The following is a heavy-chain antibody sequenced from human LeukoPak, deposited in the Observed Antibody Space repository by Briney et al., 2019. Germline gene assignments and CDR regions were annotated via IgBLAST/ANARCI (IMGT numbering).Heavy chain of an antibody. Sequence: PSETLSRTCTGSGVSISSYYWIRIRPRPGQGLVEIGYIYYSGSTYYNPSLNSRVMITADTSKIQFSLKLSSVTAADTAVYYCAKRYCSSTTCDDDRGAFDYWGQGTLVTVSS. V-gene: IGHV4-59*01. D-gene: IGHD2-2*01. CDR1: GVSISSYY. J-gene: IGHJ4*02. CDR2: IYYSGST. CDR3: AKRYCSSTTCDDDRGAFDY.